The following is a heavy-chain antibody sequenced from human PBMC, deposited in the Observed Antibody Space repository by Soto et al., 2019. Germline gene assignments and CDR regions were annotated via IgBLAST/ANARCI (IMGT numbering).Heavy chain of an antibody. V-gene: IGHV3-7*01. CDR2: IKQDGSEK. D-gene: IGHD2-15*01. J-gene: IGHJ6*03. Sequence: GGSLRLSCAASGFTFSSYWMSWVRQAPGKGLEWVANIKQDGSEKYYVDSVKGRFTISRDNAKNSLYLQMNSLRAEDTAVYYCARAEMVVAAPYYYYYYMDVWGKGTTVTVSS. CDR1: GFTFSSYW. CDR3: ARAEMVVAAPYYYYYYMDV.